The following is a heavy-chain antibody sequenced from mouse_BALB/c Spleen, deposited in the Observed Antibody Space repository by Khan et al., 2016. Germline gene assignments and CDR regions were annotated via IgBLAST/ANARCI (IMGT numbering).Heavy chain of an antibody. J-gene: IGHJ3*01. D-gene: IGHD2-4*01. Sequence: QVQLKQSGPGLVAPSQSLSITCTVSGFSLTGFSVNWVRQPPGKALEWLGMIWGDGSTDYNSGLKSRLSFSKDASKSQVFLKMNSLQTDDTARYFCASYDDYDGGFAYWGQGTLVTVSA. CDR2: IWGDGST. CDR3: ASYDDYDGGFAY. CDR1: GFSLTGFS. V-gene: IGHV2-6-7*01.